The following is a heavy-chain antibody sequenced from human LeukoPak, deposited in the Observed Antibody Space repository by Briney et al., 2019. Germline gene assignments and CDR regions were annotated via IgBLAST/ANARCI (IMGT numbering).Heavy chain of an antibody. CDR2: ISSSSSYI. CDR3: ARDQYSSSWYGPGDY. J-gene: IGHJ4*02. Sequence: PGGSLRLSCAASGFTFSSYSMNWVRQAPGKGLEWVSSISSSSSYIYYADSVKGRFTISRDNAKNSLYLQMNSLGAEDTAVYYCARDQYSSSWYGPGDYWGQGTLVTVSS. V-gene: IGHV3-21*01. D-gene: IGHD6-13*01. CDR1: GFTFSSYS.